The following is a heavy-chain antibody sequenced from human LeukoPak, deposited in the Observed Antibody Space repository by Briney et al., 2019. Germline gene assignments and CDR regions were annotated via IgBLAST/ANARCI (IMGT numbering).Heavy chain of an antibody. Sequence: PGGSLRLSCAASGLTISDSWIHWVRHVPGKGLMWVSRLASDENNRIYADSVKGRFTISRDNAKNTPFLQMNSLRVEDTGFYYCARDAGWGRLDSWGQGALVTVSS. CDR2: LASDENNR. CDR1: GLTISDSW. D-gene: IGHD3-16*01. CDR3: ARDAGWGRLDS. V-gene: IGHV3-74*01. J-gene: IGHJ4*02.